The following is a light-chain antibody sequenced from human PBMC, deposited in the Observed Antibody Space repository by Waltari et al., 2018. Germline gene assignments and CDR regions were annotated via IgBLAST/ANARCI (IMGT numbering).Light chain of an antibody. J-gene: IGLJ2*01. CDR2: DVS. V-gene: IGLV2-14*03. CDR3: SSYTRSSTVI. CDR1: SSDVGGYNY. Sequence: QSALTQPASVSGSPGQSIAISCTGTSSDVGGYNYVSWYQQHPGKAPKLMIYDVSNRPSGVSDRFSGSKSGNPASLTISRLQAEDEADYYCSSYTRSSTVIFGGGTKLTVL.